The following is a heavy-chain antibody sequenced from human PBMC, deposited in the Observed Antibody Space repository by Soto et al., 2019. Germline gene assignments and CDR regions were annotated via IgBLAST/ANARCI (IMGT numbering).Heavy chain of an antibody. V-gene: IGHV3-66*01. CDR1: GFSVSSDF. J-gene: IGHJ4*02. Sequence: EVQLVESGGGLVQPGGSLRLASAASGFSVSSDFMMWVRQDPGKGLDWVSSIYPDGRTFQAESVKGRFTISRDNSKNTLYLQMDTLRVEDTAVYYCASRGDWGQGALVTVSS. CDR3: ASRGD. CDR2: IYPDGRT. D-gene: IGHD2-21*01.